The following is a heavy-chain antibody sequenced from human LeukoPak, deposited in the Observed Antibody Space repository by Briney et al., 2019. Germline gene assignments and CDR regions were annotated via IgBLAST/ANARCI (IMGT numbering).Heavy chain of an antibody. CDR2: IYNSGST. CDR1: GGSFRSNSYY. CDR3: ARNISGWTFDS. V-gene: IGHV4-39*01. J-gene: IGHJ4*02. D-gene: IGHD6-19*01. Sequence: SETLSLTCTVSGGSFRSNSYYWGWIRQPPGKGLEWLASIYNSGSTHYNPSLRSRLTISMDSSRGEFSLRLNSVTPTDTAVYYCARNISGWTFDSWGRGTLVTVSS.